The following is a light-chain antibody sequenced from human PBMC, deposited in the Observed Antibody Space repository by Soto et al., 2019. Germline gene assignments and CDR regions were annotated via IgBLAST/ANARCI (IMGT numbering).Light chain of an antibody. CDR1: QSVNSN. J-gene: IGKJ4*01. CDR3: QQYNNWPLT. Sequence: EKVMTQSPATLSVSPGERATLSCRASQSVNSNLVWYQQKPGQAPRLLIYGASTRATGIPARFSGSGSGTECTLTISSLQSEDFAVYYCQQYNNWPLTFGGGTKVEIK. CDR2: GAS. V-gene: IGKV3-15*01.